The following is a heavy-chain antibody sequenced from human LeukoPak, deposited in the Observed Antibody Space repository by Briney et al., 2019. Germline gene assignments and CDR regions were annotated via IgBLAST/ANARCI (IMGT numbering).Heavy chain of an antibody. V-gene: IGHV3-9*01. J-gene: IGHJ4*02. D-gene: IGHD3-9*01. Sequence: PGGSLRLSCAASGFTFDDYAMHWVRQAPGKGLEWVSGISWNSGSIGYADSVKGRFTISRDNAKNSLYLQMNSLRDEDTAVYYCARDNDWAFDYWGQGTLVTVSS. CDR1: GFTFDDYA. CDR2: ISWNSGSI. CDR3: ARDNDWAFDY.